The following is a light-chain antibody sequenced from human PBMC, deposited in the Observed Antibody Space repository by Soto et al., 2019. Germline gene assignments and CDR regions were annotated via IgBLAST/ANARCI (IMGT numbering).Light chain of an antibody. V-gene: IGKV3-20*01. J-gene: IGKJ1*01. CDR2: GAF. CDR3: QQRGGSLWT. Sequence: VLTQAPGTLSMSPGERATLSCRASQAVRCDFLAWYLHKPGQALSLVIYGAFTRANGIADRFSGSGSGTDFPLTSSRLEPEDFAVEYYQQRGGSLWTFGQGNKVEI. CDR1: QAVRCDF.